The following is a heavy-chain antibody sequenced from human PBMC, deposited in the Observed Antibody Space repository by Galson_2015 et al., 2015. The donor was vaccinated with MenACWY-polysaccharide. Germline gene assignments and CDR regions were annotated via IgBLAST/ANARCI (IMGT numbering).Heavy chain of an antibody. V-gene: IGHV3-23*01. CDR2: ISGSGGST. CDR1: GFTFSSYA. CDR3: AKARGITVGGGIAPRGMDY. D-gene: IGHD3-16*02. J-gene: IGHJ4*02. Sequence: SLRLSCAASGFTFSSYAMSWVRQAPGKGLERVSAISGSGGSTYYADSVKGRFTISRDNSKNTLYLQMNSLRAEDTAVYYCAKARGITVGGGIAPRGMDYWGQGTLVTVSS.